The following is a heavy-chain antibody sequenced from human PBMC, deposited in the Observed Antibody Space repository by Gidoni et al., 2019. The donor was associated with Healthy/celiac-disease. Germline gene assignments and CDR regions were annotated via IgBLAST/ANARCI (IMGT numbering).Heavy chain of an antibody. CDR2: INHSGST. D-gene: IGHD2-15*01. V-gene: IGHV4-34*01. J-gene: IGHJ6*02. CDR3: ARGGGRSLGYCSGGSCYSPQYYYYGMDV. CDR1: GGSFSGYY. Sequence: QVQLQQWGAGLLKPSETLSLTCAVYGGSFSGYYWSWLRQPPGKGLDWIGEINHSGSTNYNPSLKSRVTISVDTSKNQFSLKLSSVTAADTAVYYCARGGGRSLGYCSGGSCYSPQYYYYGMDVWGQGTTVTVSS.